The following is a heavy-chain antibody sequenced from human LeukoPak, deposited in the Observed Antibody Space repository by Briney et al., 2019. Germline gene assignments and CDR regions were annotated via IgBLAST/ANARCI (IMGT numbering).Heavy chain of an antibody. V-gene: IGHV3-23*01. CDR3: ATYRQVLLPFES. D-gene: IGHD5-18*01. Sequence: GGSLRLSCAASGFTFSDLAMIWVRQSPGKKGLEWVSSIFQGGGEIHYADSVRGRFTISRDNSKSTLFLQMNSLRAEDTAIYYCATYRQVLLPFESWGQGTLVTVSS. CDR1: GFTFSDLA. J-gene: IGHJ4*02. CDR2: IFQGGGEI.